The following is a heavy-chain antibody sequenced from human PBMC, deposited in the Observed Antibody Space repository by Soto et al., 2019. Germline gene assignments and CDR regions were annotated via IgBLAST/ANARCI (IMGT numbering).Heavy chain of an antibody. Sequence: QVQLVQSGAEVKKPGASVKVSCKASGYTFTGHHIHWVRQAPGQGLEWVGWINPNTGGTNYAQKFQGRVTMTRDTSISTAYMELSRLRSDDTAVYYRAVSHYCSGGDCTTQSLYYFDYWGQGTVVTVSS. J-gene: IGHJ4*02. CDR3: AVSHYCSGGDCTTQSLYYFDY. CDR1: GYTFTGHH. D-gene: IGHD2-15*01. CDR2: INPNTGGT. V-gene: IGHV1-2*02.